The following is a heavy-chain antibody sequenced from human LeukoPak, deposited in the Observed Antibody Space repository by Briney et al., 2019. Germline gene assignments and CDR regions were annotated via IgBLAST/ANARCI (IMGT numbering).Heavy chain of an antibody. J-gene: IGHJ4*02. Sequence: GTSVKVSCKASGFTFTSSAVQWVRQARGQRLERIGWIVVGSGNTNYAQKFQERVTITRDMSTSTAYMELSSLRSEDTAVYYCAAVSYYYDSSGYPPAYYFDYWGQGTLVTVSS. CDR3: AAVSYYYDSSGYPPAYYFDY. CDR1: GFTFTSSA. V-gene: IGHV1-58*01. CDR2: IVVGSGNT. D-gene: IGHD3-22*01.